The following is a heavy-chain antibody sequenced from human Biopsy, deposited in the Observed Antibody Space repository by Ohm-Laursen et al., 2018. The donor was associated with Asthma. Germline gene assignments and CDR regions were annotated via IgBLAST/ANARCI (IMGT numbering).Heavy chain of an antibody. J-gene: IGHJ5*02. D-gene: IGHD3-3*01. Sequence: WIRQPPGKGLEWIGSIYYSGSTYYNPSLKSRVTISVDTSKNQFSLKLSSVTAADTAVYYCARFTASITIFGVVNNWFDPWGQGTLVTVSS. CDR2: IYYSGST. CDR3: ARFTASITIFGVVNNWFDP. V-gene: IGHV4-39*01.